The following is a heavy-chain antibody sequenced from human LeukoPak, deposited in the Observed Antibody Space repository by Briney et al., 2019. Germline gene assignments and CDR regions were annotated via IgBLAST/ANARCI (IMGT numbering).Heavy chain of an antibody. CDR2: TSFDVSNK. CDR3: ARGYCTSTSCYNDY. CDR1: GFTLSSYA. V-gene: IGHV3-30*04. J-gene: IGHJ4*02. D-gene: IGHD2-2*02. Sequence: GRSLRLSCAASGFTLSSYAMHWVRQAPGKGLEWVATTSFDVSNKYYADSVKGRFTISRDNSKNTLYLQMNSLRTEDTAVYSCARGYCTSTSCYNDYWGQGTLVTVSS.